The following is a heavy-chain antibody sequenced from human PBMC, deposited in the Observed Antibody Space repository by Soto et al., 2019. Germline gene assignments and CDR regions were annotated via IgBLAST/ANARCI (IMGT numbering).Heavy chain of an antibody. V-gene: IGHV4-34*01. D-gene: IGHD6-13*01. J-gene: IGHJ5*02. CDR1: GGSFSGYF. Sequence: SETLSLTCAVYGGSFSGYFWTWIRQPPGKGLEWIGEINHSGNTNYSPSLKSRVTISLDTSKNQFSLKLSSVTAADTAVYYCARRDPGIAAAGPYNWFDPWGQGTLVTVSS. CDR2: INHSGNT. CDR3: ARRDPGIAAAGPYNWFDP.